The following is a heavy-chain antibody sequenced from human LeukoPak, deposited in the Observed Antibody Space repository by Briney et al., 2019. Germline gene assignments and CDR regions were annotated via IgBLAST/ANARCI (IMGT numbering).Heavy chain of an antibody. CDR1: GFTFSDYA. D-gene: IGHD6-19*01. Sequence: GGSLRLSCAASGFTFSDYAMHWVRQAPGKELEYVSAISSNGGSIHYANSVKGRFTISRDNAKNSLYLQMNSLRAEDTALYYCARSGQWLADFDYWGQGTLVTVSS. CDR2: ISSNGGSI. CDR3: ARSGQWLADFDY. V-gene: IGHV3-64*01. J-gene: IGHJ4*02.